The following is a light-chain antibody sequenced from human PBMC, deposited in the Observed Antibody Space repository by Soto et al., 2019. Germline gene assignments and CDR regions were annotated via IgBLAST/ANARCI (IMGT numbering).Light chain of an antibody. CDR3: CSYTTTSTWV. CDR2: EVS. CDR1: SSDVGGYNY. J-gene: IGLJ7*01. Sequence: QSALTQPASVSGSPGQSITISCTGTSSDVGGYNYVSWYQQHPDKAPKLMISEVSNQPSGVSHRFSGSKSGNTASLTISGLQAEDEADYYCCSYTTTSTWVFGGGTQLTVL. V-gene: IGLV2-14*01.